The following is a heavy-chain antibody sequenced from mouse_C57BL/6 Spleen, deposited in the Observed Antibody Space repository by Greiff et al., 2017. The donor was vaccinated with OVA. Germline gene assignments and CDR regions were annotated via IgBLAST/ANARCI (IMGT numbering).Heavy chain of an antibody. CDR2: ISAGGSYT. D-gene: IGHD1-1*02. CDR1: GFTFSSYA. CDR3: ARGGCYPHAWFAY. Sequence: EVQVVESGGGLVKPGASLKLSCAASGFTFSSYAMSWVRQTPEKRLEWVATISAGGSYTYYPDNVKGRFTISRDNAKNNLYLQMSHLKSEDTAMYDGARGGCYPHAWFAYWGQGTLVTVSA. J-gene: IGHJ3*01. V-gene: IGHV5-4*01.